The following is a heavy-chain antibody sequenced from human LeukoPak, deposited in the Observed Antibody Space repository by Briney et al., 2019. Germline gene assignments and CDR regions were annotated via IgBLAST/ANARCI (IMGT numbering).Heavy chain of an antibody. V-gene: IGHV3-21*01. J-gene: IGHJ5*02. CDR1: GFTFSSYS. Sequence: GGSLRLSCAASGFTFSSYSMNWVRQAPGKGLEWVSSISSSSSYIYYADSVKGRFTISRDNAKNSLYLQMNSLRAEDTAVYYCARGGSSLNWFDPWGQGTLVTVSS. CDR3: ARGGSSLNWFDP. D-gene: IGHD6-13*01. CDR2: ISSSSSYI.